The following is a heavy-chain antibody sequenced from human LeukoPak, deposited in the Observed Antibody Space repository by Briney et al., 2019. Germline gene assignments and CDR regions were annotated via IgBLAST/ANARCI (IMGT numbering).Heavy chain of an antibody. CDR1: GGSISSYY. V-gene: IGHV4-59*08. J-gene: IGHJ4*02. D-gene: IGHD4-11*01. CDR2: ISYSGST. CDR3: ARHSLHSNYATGGIDY. Sequence: SETLSLTCTVSGGSISSYYWSWIRQPPGKGLEWIGYISYSGSTSYNSSLKSRVTISVDTSKNQFSLKLTSVTAADTAVYYRARHSLHSNYATGGIDYWGQGTLVTVSS.